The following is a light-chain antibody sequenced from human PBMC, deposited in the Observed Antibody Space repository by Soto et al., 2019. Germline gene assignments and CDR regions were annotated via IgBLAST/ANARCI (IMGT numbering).Light chain of an antibody. J-gene: IGLJ2*01. CDR3: QTWNTGTHVV. CDR1: SGHSSYA. CDR2: LNSDGSH. V-gene: IGLV4-69*01. Sequence: QPVLTQSPSASASLGASVKLTCTLSSGHSSYAIAWHQQQPEKGPRYLMNLNSDGSHNKGDGIPDRFSGSSSGAERYLTISRLQSEDEADDYCQTWNTGTHVVFGGGTKLTVL.